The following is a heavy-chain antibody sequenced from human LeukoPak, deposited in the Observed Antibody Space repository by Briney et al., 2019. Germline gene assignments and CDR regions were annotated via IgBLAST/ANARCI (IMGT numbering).Heavy chain of an antibody. CDR3: ARGDSSGHDAFDI. J-gene: IGHJ3*02. CDR1: GFTVSSNY. D-gene: IGHD3-22*01. CDR2: IYSGGST. Sequence: PGGSLRLSCAASGFTVSSNYMSCVRQAPGKGLECVSVIYSGGSTYYADSVKGRFTISRDNSKNTLCLQMNSLRAEDTAVYYCARGDSSGHDAFDIWGQGTMVTVSS. V-gene: IGHV3-66*01.